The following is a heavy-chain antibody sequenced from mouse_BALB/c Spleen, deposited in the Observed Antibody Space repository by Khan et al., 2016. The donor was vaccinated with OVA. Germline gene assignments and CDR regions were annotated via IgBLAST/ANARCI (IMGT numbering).Heavy chain of an antibody. CDR3: ARENYDGSTCDAMDY. CDR2: IAPGSGST. D-gene: IGHD1-1*01. J-gene: IGHJ4*01. Sequence: DLVKPGASVKLSCKASGYTFTSYWINWIKQRPGQGLEWIGRIAPGSGSTYYTEMFKGKATLTVDTSSSTAYIQLSSLSSEDSAVYFCARENYDGSTCDAMDYWGQGTSVTVSS. CDR1: GYTFTSYW. V-gene: IGHV1S41*01.